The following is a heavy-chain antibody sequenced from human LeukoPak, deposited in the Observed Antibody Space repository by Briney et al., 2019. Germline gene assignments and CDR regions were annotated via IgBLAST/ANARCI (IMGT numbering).Heavy chain of an antibody. J-gene: IGHJ6*03. Sequence: ASVKVSCKASGYTFTSYDINWVRQATGQGLEWMRWMNPNSGNTGYAQKFRGRVTITRNTSISTAYMELSSLRSEDTAVYYCARGIAAAREHYYYMDVWGKGTTVTVSS. CDR3: ARGIAAAREHYYYMDV. CDR1: GYTFTSYD. D-gene: IGHD6-13*01. V-gene: IGHV1-8*03. CDR2: MNPNSGNT.